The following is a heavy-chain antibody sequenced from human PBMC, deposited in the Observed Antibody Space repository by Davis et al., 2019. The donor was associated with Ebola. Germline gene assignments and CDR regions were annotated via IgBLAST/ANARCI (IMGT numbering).Heavy chain of an antibody. Sequence: PGGSLRLSCAASGFTFSSYSMNWVRQAPGKGLEWVSYILNTGDSIFYADSVKGRFTISRDNSKNSLFLQMHSLRDEDTAVYYCARMVPTSMTITSFDYWGQGTRVTVSS. D-gene: IGHD3-10*01. V-gene: IGHV3-48*02. CDR1: GFTFSSYS. J-gene: IGHJ4*02. CDR3: ARMVPTSMTITSFDY. CDR2: ILNTGDSI.